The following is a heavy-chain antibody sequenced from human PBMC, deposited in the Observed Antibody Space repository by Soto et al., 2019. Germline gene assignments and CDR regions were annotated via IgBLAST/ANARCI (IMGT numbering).Heavy chain of an antibody. Sequence: GGSVRLSCPASGFTVSSNYMSWVRQAPGKGLEWVSVIYSGGRTYYADSVKGRFTISRDNSKNTLYLQTNSLRTEDTAVYYCARDRGECSSTSCYMYFDYWGQGTLVPASS. CDR2: IYSGGRT. CDR1: GFTVSSNY. V-gene: IGHV3-53*01. CDR3: ARDRGECSSTSCYMYFDY. J-gene: IGHJ4*02. D-gene: IGHD2-2*02.